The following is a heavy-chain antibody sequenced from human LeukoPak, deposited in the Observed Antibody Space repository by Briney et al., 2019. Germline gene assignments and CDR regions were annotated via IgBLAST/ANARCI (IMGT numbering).Heavy chain of an antibody. V-gene: IGHV1-8*03. CDR1: GYTFTSYD. CDR2: MNPNSGNT. Sequence: GASVKVSCKASGYTFTSYDINWVRQATGQGPEWMGWMNPNSGNTGYAQKFQGRVTITRNTSISTAHMELSSLRSEDTAVYYCARVIVVVPAAKIWFDPWGQGTLVTVSS. CDR3: ARVIVVVPAAKIWFDP. J-gene: IGHJ5*02. D-gene: IGHD2-2*01.